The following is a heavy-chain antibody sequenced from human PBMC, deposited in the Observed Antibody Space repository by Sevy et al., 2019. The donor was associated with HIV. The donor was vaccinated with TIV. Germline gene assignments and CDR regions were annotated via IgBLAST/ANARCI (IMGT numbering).Heavy chain of an antibody. V-gene: IGHV4-4*07. Sequence: SETLSLTCNVSGGSVSSEYWSWIRQPAGKGLEWIGRIYTSETINYNPALKSRVTISIDTSKNQISLKLTSVTAADTAIYYCAREFFYDSTDYYWPAYYFDNWRQGTLVTVSS. CDR1: GGSVSSEY. J-gene: IGHJ4*02. CDR2: IYTSETI. D-gene: IGHD3-22*01. CDR3: AREFFYDSTDYYWPAYYFDN.